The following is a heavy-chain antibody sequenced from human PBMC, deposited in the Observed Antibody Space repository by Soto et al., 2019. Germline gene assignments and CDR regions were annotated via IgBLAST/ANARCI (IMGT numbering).Heavy chain of an antibody. Sequence: PSETLSLTCNVSGDSIRSANYFWSWIRQTPGKGLEWIGYPYYIGRSTYNPSLESRVTISLATSKIQFSLRLTSVTAADTAVYYCARVDGSGTFSFFDSWGHGTLVTVSS. CDR1: GDSIRSANYF. D-gene: IGHD3-10*01. V-gene: IGHV4-61*01. CDR2: PYYIGRS. J-gene: IGHJ4*01. CDR3: ARVDGSGTFSFFDS.